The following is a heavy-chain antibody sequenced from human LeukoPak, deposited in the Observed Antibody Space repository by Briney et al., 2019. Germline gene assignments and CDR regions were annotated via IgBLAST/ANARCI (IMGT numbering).Heavy chain of an antibody. Sequence: GASVKVSCKASGYTFTGYYMHWVRQAPGQGLEWMGCVNPNSGDTNYAQKFQGGVTMTRDTSITTAYMELSSLRSDDTAVYYCARDVGEYCSSTNCYASHYWGQGTLVTVSS. V-gene: IGHV1-2*02. CDR1: GYTFTGYY. CDR3: ARDVGEYCSSTNCYASHY. CDR2: VNPNSGDT. J-gene: IGHJ4*02. D-gene: IGHD2-2*01.